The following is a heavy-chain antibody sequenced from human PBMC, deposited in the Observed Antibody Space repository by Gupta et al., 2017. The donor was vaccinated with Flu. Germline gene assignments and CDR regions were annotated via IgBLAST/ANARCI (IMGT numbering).Heavy chain of an antibody. V-gene: IGHV5-51*03. CDR3: ARGPQRGYLLSFDM. CDR1: GYSFTGYW. Sequence: EVQLVQSGAEVKKPGESLKISCKPSGYSFTGYWIEWVRQMPGQGLEWMGIIYPGDSEIIYSPSFQGQVTISADKSTRTAFLEWSSLKASDTAMYYCARGPQRGYLLSFDMWGQGTSVTVSS. D-gene: IGHD5-12*01. J-gene: IGHJ3*02. CDR2: IYPGDSEI.